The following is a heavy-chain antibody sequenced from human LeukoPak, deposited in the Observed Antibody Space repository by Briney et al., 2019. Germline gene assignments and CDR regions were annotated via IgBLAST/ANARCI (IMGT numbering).Heavy chain of an antibody. CDR3: XXAASRFWDCTGGSCXGXFXDY. Sequence: GGSLRLSCAASGFTFSGYAMSWVRQAPGKGLEWVSTISGGSSGSTYYADSVKGRFTISRDSSKNTLFLQMNSLRAEDTAVYXXXXAASRFWDCTGGSCXGXFXDYWXQGTLVTVSS. CDR2: ISGGSSGST. CDR1: GFTFSGYA. V-gene: IGHV3-23*01. D-gene: IGHD2-15*01. J-gene: IGHJ4*02.